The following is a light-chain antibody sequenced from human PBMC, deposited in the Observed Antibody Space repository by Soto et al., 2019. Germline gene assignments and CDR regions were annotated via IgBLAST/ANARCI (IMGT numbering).Light chain of an antibody. CDR2: GAS. CDR1: QTVSRN. Sequence: EIVMTQSPATLSVSPGERATLSCRASQTVSRNLAWYQQKPGQAPRLLIQGASTRATGVPARFSGSGSGTEFTLTVSSLQAEDFAVYFCQQYNNWPWTFGQGTMVEIK. CDR3: QQYNNWPWT. J-gene: IGKJ1*01. V-gene: IGKV3-15*01.